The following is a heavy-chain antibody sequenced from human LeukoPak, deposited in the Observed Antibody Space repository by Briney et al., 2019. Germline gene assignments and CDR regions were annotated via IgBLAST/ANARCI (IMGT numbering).Heavy chain of an antibody. CDR1: GYTFTSYG. Sequence: ASVKVSCKASGYTFTSYGISWVRQAPGQGLEGMGWISAYNGNPNYAQKLQGRVTMTTDTSTSTAYMELRSLRSDDTAVYYCARVPHYYDSSGYIDYWGQGTLVTVSS. D-gene: IGHD3-22*01. CDR3: ARVPHYYDSSGYIDY. CDR2: ISAYNGNP. V-gene: IGHV1-18*01. J-gene: IGHJ4*02.